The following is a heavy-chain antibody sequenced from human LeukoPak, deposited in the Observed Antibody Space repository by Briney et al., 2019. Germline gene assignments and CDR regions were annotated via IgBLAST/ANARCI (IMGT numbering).Heavy chain of an antibody. Sequence: PSETLSLTCAVYGGSFSGYYWSWIRQPPGKGLEWIGEINHSGSTNYNPSLKSRVTISVDTSKNQFSLKLSSVTAADTAVYYCARDQRWSARSYSYYYMDVWGKGTTVTVSS. CDR1: GGSFSGYY. CDR3: ARDQRWSARSYSYYYMDV. CDR2: INHSGST. V-gene: IGHV4-34*01. D-gene: IGHD4-23*01. J-gene: IGHJ6*03.